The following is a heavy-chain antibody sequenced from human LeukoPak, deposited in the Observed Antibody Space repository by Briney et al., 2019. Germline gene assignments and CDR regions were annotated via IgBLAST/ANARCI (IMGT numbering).Heavy chain of an antibody. J-gene: IGHJ5*02. CDR2: INHSGST. D-gene: IGHD2/OR15-2a*01. CDR1: GGSFSGYY. Sequence: SETLSLTCAVYGGSFSGYYWSWIRQPPGKGLEWIGEINHSGSTNYNPSLKSRVTISVDTSKNQFSLKLSSVTAADTAVYYRAGGRQRINWFDPWGQGTLVTVSS. V-gene: IGHV4-34*01. CDR3: AGGRQRINWFDP.